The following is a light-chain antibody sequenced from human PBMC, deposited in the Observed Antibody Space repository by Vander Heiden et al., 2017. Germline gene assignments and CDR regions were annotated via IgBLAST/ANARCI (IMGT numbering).Light chain of an antibody. CDR2: DAS. V-gene: IGKV3-11*01. Sequence: EIVLPQSPATLSLSPGERATLSCRASQSVSSYLAWYQQKPGQAPRLLIYDASNRATGIPARFSGSGSGTDFTLTISSLEPEDFAVYYCQQRSDWPITFGQGTPLEIK. CDR3: QQRSDWPIT. CDR1: QSVSSY. J-gene: IGKJ5*01.